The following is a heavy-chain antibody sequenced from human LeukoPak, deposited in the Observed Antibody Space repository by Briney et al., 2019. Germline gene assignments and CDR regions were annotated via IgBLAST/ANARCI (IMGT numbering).Heavy chain of an antibody. Sequence: SETLSLTCTVSGGSIISSDYHWGWVRQPPGKGLEWIGTISYSGNTDYNPSLRSRVTISVDTSNNQFSLRLGSVTAADTAVYYCARERTRGWLKVRYFDYWGQGTLVTVSS. CDR3: ARERTRGWLKVRYFDY. D-gene: IGHD6-19*01. CDR2: ISYSGNT. CDR1: GGSIISSDYH. J-gene: IGHJ4*02. V-gene: IGHV4-39*02.